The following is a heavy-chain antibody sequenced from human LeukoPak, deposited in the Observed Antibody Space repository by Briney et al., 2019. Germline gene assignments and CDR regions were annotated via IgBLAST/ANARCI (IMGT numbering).Heavy chain of an antibody. CDR1: GFTLSSYA. D-gene: IGHD3-16*02. Sequence: GGTLRLSCAASGFTLSSYAMSWVRQAPGKGLQWVSGISSSGGSTYYVDSVKGRFTISTDNSKNTLYLQMNSLRAEDTAVYYCARSLSSRFSGPRRPYYFDSWGQGTLVTVSS. CDR2: ISSSGGST. V-gene: IGHV3-23*01. CDR3: ARSLSSRFSGPRRPYYFDS. J-gene: IGHJ4*02.